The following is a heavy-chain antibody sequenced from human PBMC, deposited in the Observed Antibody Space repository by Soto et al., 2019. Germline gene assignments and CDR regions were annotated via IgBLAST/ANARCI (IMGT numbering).Heavy chain of an antibody. Sequence: QVQLQESGPGLVKPSETLSLTCTVSGGSVSSGSYYWSWIRQPPGKGLEWIGYIYYSGSTNYNPSLKSRVTISVDTSKNQFSLKLSSVTAADMAVYYCARVASSGWYANWFDPWGQGTLVTVSS. D-gene: IGHD6-19*01. J-gene: IGHJ5*02. V-gene: IGHV4-61*01. CDR3: ARVASSGWYANWFDP. CDR2: IYYSGST. CDR1: GGSVSSGSYY.